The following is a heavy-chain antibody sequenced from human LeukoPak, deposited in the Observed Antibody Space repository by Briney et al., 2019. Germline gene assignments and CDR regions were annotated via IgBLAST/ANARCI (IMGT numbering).Heavy chain of an antibody. D-gene: IGHD4-17*01. Sequence: GGSLRLSCAASGFSCSSYWMSWVRQAPGKGLEWVANIKQDGSEKSYVDSVKGRFTISRDNAKNSLYLRMNSLRAEDTAVYYCARVRGYYRYDAFDIWGQGTMVIVSS. CDR1: GFSCSSYW. CDR2: IKQDGSEK. J-gene: IGHJ3*02. V-gene: IGHV3-7*01. CDR3: ARVRGYYRYDAFDI.